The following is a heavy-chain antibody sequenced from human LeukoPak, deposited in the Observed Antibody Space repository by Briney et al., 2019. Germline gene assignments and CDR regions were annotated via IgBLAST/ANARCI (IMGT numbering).Heavy chain of an antibody. V-gene: IGHV4-30-4*01. CDR1: GGSINSGDYY. J-gene: IGHJ4*03. Sequence: SQTLSLTCTVSGGSINSGDYYWSWIRQPPGKGLEWIGYIYYSGSTYYTPSLKSRVTISIDTSKNQFSLQLRSVTAAETAVYYCARVEPAAVGQPNDCWGHGTLGTVSS. D-gene: IGHD2-2*01. CDR3: ARVEPAAVGQPNDC. CDR2: IYYSGST.